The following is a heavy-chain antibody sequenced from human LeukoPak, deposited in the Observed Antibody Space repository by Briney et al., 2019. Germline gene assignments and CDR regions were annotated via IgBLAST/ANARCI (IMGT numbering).Heavy chain of an antibody. CDR2: FYPIGST. V-gene: IGHV4-61*02. CDR3: ARGLYGGYSGVAY. CDR1: GGSINSGGYY. J-gene: IGHJ4*02. D-gene: IGHD5-12*01. Sequence: SETLSLTCTVSGGSINSGGYYWNWIRQPAGKGLEWIGRFYPIGSTNYNPSLKSRVTISVDASKNQFSLNLNSVTAADSAMYYCARGLYGGYSGVAYWGPGIPVTVSS.